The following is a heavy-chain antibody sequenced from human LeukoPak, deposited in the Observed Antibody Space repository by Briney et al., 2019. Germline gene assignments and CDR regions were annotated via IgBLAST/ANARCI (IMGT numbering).Heavy chain of an antibody. Sequence: GGSLRLSCAASGFTFSSYWMSWVRQAPGKGLEWVAHIKQEGSEKYYVDSVKGRFTISRDNAKNSLYLQMNSLRAEDTAVYYCARAGGDYYDSSGYSDWGQGTLVTVSS. CDR1: GFTFSSYW. J-gene: IGHJ4*02. CDR2: IKQEGSEK. CDR3: ARAGGDYYDSSGYSD. D-gene: IGHD3-22*01. V-gene: IGHV3-7*01.